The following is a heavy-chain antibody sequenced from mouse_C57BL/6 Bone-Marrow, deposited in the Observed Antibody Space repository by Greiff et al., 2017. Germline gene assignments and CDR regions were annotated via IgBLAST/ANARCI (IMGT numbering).Heavy chain of an antibody. D-gene: IGHD1-1*01. Sequence: QVQLQQPGAELVRPGSSVKLSCKASGYTFTSYWMHWVKQRPIQGLEWIGNIDPSDSETHYNPKFKDKATVTVDKSSSTAYMQLSSLTSEDSAVYYCAKTHYYGSSYGGYAMDYWGQGTSVTVSS. CDR3: AKTHYYGSSYGGYAMDY. CDR2: IDPSDSET. CDR1: GYTFTSYW. V-gene: IGHV1-52*01. J-gene: IGHJ4*01.